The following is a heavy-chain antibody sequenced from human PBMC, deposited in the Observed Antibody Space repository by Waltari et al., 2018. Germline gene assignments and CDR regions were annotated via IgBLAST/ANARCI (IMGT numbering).Heavy chain of an antibody. CDR1: GFTFSSYG. J-gene: IGHJ4*02. V-gene: IGHV3-30*02. Sequence: QVQLVESGGGVVQPGGSLRLSCAAHGFTFSSYGMQWVRQAPGKGLEWVAFIRYDGSNKYYADSVKGRFTISRDNSKNTLYLQMNSLRAEDTAVYYCWEDYYDSSYFDYWGQGTLVTVSS. CDR3: WEDYYDSSYFDY. CDR2: IRYDGSNK. D-gene: IGHD3-22*01.